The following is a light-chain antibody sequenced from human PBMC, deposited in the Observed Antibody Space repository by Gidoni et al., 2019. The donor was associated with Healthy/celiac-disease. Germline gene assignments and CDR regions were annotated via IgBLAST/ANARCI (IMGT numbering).Light chain of an antibody. CDR2: GNS. V-gene: IGLV1-40*01. J-gene: IGLJ2*01. Sequence: QSVLTQPPSVSGAPGTRVTISCTGSSSNIGAGYDVHWYQQLPGTAPNLLIYGNSNRPSGVPDRFSGSKSGTSASLAITGLQAEDEADYYCQSYDSSLSVVFGGGTKLTVL. CDR3: QSYDSSLSVV. CDR1: SSNIGAGYD.